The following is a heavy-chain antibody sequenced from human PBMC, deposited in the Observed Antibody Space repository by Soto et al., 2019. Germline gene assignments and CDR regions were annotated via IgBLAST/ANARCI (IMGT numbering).Heavy chain of an antibody. Sequence: QVQHVQSGAEVKKPGDSVKVSCKASGYSCTGHYMHWVRRAPGQGLEWMGWVNLNTGGTDYAQEFQGRVTMTTATSIRTVYLEVTRLKFDDTAIYYCARDPSSFLGRVYGMDVWGQGTAVTVSS. V-gene: IGHV1-2*02. CDR2: VNLNTGGT. CDR3: ARDPSSFLGRVYGMDV. CDR1: GYSCTGHY. J-gene: IGHJ6*02.